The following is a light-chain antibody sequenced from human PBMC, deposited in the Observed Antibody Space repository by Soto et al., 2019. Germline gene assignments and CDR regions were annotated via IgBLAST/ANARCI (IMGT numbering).Light chain of an antibody. CDR3: QQYGDSPPYT. CDR2: GAS. Sequence: EIVLTQSPGTLSLSPGQRATLSCRASQSFSSNYLAWYQQKPGQAPRLLIYGASSRATGIPDRFSGSGSGTDFTLTISRLEPEDFAVYYCQQYGDSPPYTFGQGTTLEIK. J-gene: IGKJ2*01. CDR1: QSFSSNY. V-gene: IGKV3-20*01.